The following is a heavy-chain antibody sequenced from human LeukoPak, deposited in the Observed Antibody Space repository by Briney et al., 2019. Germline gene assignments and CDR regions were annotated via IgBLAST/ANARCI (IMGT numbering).Heavy chain of an antibody. CDR2: ISSSSSYI. CDR1: GFPFCSYS. V-gene: IGHV3-21*01. D-gene: IGHD3-10*01. CDR3: AREIGGLLKVLDY. Sequence: NPGGSLRLSCAASGFPFCSYSMNWVRQAPGKGLEWVSSISSSSSYIYYADSVKGRFTISRDNAKNSLYLQMNSLRAEDTAVYYCAREIGGLLKVLDYWGQGTLVTVSS. J-gene: IGHJ4*02.